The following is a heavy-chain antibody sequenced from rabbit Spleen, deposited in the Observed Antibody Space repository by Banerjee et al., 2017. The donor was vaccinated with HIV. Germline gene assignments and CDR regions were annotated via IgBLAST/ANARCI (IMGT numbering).Heavy chain of an antibody. D-gene: IGHD8-1*01. CDR1: GFSFNSGYD. CDR3: ARDAGTSFSTYGMDL. Sequence: QSLEESGGGLVKPGASLTLTCKASGFSFNSGYDMCWVRQAPGKGLEWVACAYAGSSGSTYSATWAKGRFTISKTSSTTVTLQMTSLTAADTATYFCARDAGTSFSTYGMDLWGQGTLDTVS. V-gene: IGHV1S40*01. J-gene: IGHJ6*01. CDR2: AYAGSSGST.